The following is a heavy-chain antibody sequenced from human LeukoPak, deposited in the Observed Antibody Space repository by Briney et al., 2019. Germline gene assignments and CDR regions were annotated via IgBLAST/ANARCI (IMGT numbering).Heavy chain of an antibody. Sequence: GGSLRLSCAASGFTFSSYEMNWVRQAPGKGLEWVAYISGSGRAIYYADSVKGRFTISRDNAKNSLYLQMNSLRAEDTAVYNCARGGSYYSFDYWGQGTLVTVSS. J-gene: IGHJ4*02. CDR1: GFTFSSYE. V-gene: IGHV3-48*03. D-gene: IGHD1-26*01. CDR2: ISGSGRAI. CDR3: ARGGSYYSFDY.